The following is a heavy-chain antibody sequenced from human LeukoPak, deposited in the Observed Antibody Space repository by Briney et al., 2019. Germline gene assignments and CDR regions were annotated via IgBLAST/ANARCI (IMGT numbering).Heavy chain of an antibody. J-gene: IGHJ4*02. V-gene: IGHV1-18*01. CDR1: GYTFTSYG. CDR3: ARDSNLQNTVTTHPLGY. Sequence: ASVKVSCKASGYTFTSYGISWVRQAPGQGLEWMGWISAYTGNTDYAQKLQGRATMTTDTSTSTAYMELRSLRSDDTAVYYCARDSNLQNTVTTHPLGYWGQGTLVTVSS. CDR2: ISAYTGNT. D-gene: IGHD4-17*01.